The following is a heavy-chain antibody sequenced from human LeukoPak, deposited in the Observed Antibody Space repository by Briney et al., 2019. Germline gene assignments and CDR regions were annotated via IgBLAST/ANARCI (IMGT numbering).Heavy chain of an antibody. J-gene: IGHJ4*02. D-gene: IGHD3-22*01. Sequence: AAETLSLTCAVYGVSFSGYYWSWIRQPPGKGLEWIGEINHSGSTNYNPSLKSRVTISVDTSKNQFSLKLSSVTAADTGMYYCARALQRGYYDSSGYYFSYFDYWGQGTLVTVSS. CDR3: ARALQRGYYDSSGYYFSYFDY. CDR1: GVSFSGYY. V-gene: IGHV4-34*01. CDR2: INHSGST.